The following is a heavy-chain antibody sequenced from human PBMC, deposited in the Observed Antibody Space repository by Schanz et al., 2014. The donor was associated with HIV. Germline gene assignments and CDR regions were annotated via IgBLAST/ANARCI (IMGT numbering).Heavy chain of an antibody. V-gene: IGHV3-33*01. D-gene: IGHD3-10*01. J-gene: IGHJ6*02. CDR2: IWYDGSNK. CDR1: GFTFSNYG. CDR3: ARDPAYYYASGSFPYYYYGMDV. Sequence: QVQLVESGGGVVQPGRSLRLSCAASGFTFSNYGMHWVRQAPGKGLEWVAVIWYDGSNKYYADSVKGRFTISRDNSKNTLYLQMNSLRAEDTAVYYCARDPAYYYASGSFPYYYYGMDVWGQGTTVTVSS.